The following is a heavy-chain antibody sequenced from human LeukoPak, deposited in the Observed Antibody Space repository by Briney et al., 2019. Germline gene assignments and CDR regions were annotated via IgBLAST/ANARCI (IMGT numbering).Heavy chain of an antibody. V-gene: IGHV3-23*01. CDR1: GFTFSSYA. Sequence: GGSLRLSCVASGFTFSSYAMSWVRQAPGKGLEWVSTISGSGGNTDYADSVKGRFTISRDNSKNTLYLQMNSLRAEDTAVYYCAKHRFWSGYYCDYWGQGTLVTVSS. CDR3: AKHRFWSGYYCDY. CDR2: ISGSGGNT. J-gene: IGHJ4*02. D-gene: IGHD3-3*01.